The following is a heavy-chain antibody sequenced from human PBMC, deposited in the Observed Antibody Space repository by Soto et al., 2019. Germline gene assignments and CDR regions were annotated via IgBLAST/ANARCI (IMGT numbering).Heavy chain of an antibody. V-gene: IGHV3-23*01. Sequence: GGSLRLSCAASGFTFSSYAMSWVRQAPGKGLEWVSAISGSGGSTYYADSVKGRFTISRDNSKNTLYLQMNSLRAEDTAVYYCAKGYSSSWSGGDAFDIWGQGTMVTVSS. CDR2: ISGSGGST. CDR1: GFTFSSYA. D-gene: IGHD6-13*01. J-gene: IGHJ3*02. CDR3: AKGYSSSWSGGDAFDI.